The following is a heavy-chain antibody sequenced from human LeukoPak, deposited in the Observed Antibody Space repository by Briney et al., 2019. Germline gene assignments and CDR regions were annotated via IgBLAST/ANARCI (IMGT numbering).Heavy chain of an antibody. Sequence: GGSLRLSCAASGFTFSSYWMTWVRQAPGKGLEWVANINEDESEKYYLDSVKGRFTISRDNAKNSLYLQMNSLRAEDTAVYYCARDRSSWYRKDAFDVWGQGTMVTVSS. D-gene: IGHD6-13*01. CDR3: ARDRSSWYRKDAFDV. CDR2: INEDESEK. CDR1: GFTFSSYW. V-gene: IGHV3-7*01. J-gene: IGHJ3*01.